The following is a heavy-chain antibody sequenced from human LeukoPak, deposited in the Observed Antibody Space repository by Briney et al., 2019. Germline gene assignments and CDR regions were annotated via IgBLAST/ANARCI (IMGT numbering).Heavy chain of an antibody. CDR1: GFTFSSYA. J-gene: IGHJ6*04. CDR2: ISYDGSNK. CDR3: AKDGSGWTQGNYYYYGMDV. Sequence: GGSLRLSCAASGFTFSSYAMHWVRQAPGKGLEWVAVISYDGSNKYYADSVKGRFSISRDNSKNTLYLQMNSLRAEDTAVYYCAKDGSGWTQGNYYYYGMDVWGKGTTVTVSS. V-gene: IGHV3-30*04. D-gene: IGHD6-19*01.